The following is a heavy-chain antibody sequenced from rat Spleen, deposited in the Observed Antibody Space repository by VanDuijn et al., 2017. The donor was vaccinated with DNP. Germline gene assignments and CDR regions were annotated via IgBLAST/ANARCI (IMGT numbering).Heavy chain of an antibody. CDR1: GFTFSDYA. CDR2: IIYDGSNT. D-gene: IGHD1-12*03. Sequence: EVQLVESGGGLVQPGNSLKLSCAASGFTFSDYAMAWVRQSLKKGLEWVAVIIYDGSNTHYRDSVKGRFTISRENAESTLYLQMDSLRSEDTATYYCARGGDGYDYWGQGVMVTVSS. CDR3: ARGGDGYDY. V-gene: IGHV5-17*01. J-gene: IGHJ2*01.